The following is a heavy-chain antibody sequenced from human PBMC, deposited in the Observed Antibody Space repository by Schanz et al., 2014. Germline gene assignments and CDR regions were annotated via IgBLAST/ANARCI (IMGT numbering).Heavy chain of an antibody. CDR1: GSDIRGFH. CDR2: IYTSGST. CDR3: ARDVGGCSSSTSCYAFEI. V-gene: IGHV4-4*07. J-gene: IGHJ3*02. Sequence: QVQLQESGPGQVRPSETLSLTCTVSGSDIRGFHWSWIRQSPVKGLEWIGRIYTSGSTNYNPSLKSRVTISVDTPKNQFPRKLSSVTAADTAVYYCARDVGGCSSSTSCYAFEIWGQGTMVTVSS. D-gene: IGHD2-2*01.